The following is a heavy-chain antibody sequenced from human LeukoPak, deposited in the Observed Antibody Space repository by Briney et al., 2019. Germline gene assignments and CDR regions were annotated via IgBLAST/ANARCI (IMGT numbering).Heavy chain of an antibody. D-gene: IGHD3-22*01. CDR1: GYSFTTYW. Sequence: GESLKISCKGSGYSFTTYWIGWVRQAPGQGLEWMGWISAYNGNTNYAQKLQGRVTMTTDTSTSTAYMELRSLRSDDTAVYYCARDGYYYDSSGYQTHLDYWGQGTLVTVSS. CDR2: ISAYNGNT. V-gene: IGHV1-18*04. CDR3: ARDGYYYDSSGYQTHLDY. J-gene: IGHJ4*02.